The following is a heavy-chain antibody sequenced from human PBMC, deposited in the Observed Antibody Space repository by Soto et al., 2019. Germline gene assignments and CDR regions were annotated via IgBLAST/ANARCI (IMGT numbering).Heavy chain of an antibody. CDR1: GFSLSTTGVG. V-gene: IGHV2-5*01. CDR3: AHRGGAAVGLYYFDY. Sequence: QITLKESGPTLVKPTQTLTLTCTFSGFSLSTTGVGVSWIRQPPGKALEWLALIYCHDDKRYSPSLKSRLTITKDTSKYQVVLTMTNVDPVDTATYYCAHRGGAAVGLYYFDYWGPGTLVTVSS. CDR2: IYCHDDK. D-gene: IGHD6-13*01. J-gene: IGHJ4*02.